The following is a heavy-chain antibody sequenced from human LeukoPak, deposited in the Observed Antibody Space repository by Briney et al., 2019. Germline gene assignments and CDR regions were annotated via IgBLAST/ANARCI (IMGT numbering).Heavy chain of an antibody. V-gene: IGHV1-46*01. CDR1: GYTFTSYY. J-gene: IGHJ4*02. Sequence: ASVTVSCKTSGYTFTSYYIHWVRQAPGQGLEWMGIINPSSGSTSYAQKFQGRVTMTRDTSTSTVYMYLSSLRSEDTAVYYCARDSLYGVVDYWGQGTLVTVSS. D-gene: IGHD4-17*01. CDR3: ARDSLYGVVDY. CDR2: INPSSGST.